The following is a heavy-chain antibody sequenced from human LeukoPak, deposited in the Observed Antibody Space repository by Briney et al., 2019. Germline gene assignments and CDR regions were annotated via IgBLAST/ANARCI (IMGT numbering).Heavy chain of an antibody. J-gene: IGHJ4*02. D-gene: IGHD6-13*01. V-gene: IGHV3-23*01. CDR2: ISGRDGST. CDR3: ATTAYSSRNY. Sequence: TGGSLRLSCAASGFTFSNYWMHWVRQAPGKGLEWVSSISGRDGSTYYADSVKGRFTISRDNSKNTLYLQMNSLRAEDTAVYYCATTAYSSRNYWGQGTLVTVSS. CDR1: GFTFSNYW.